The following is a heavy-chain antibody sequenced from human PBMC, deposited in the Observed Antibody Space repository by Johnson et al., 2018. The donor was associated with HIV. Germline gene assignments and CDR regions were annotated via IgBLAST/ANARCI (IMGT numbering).Heavy chain of an antibody. CDR2: IKSKTDGGTT. J-gene: IGHJ3*01. CDR1: GFTFSDHQ. Sequence: VQLVESGGGVVQPGGSLRLSCVASGFTFSDHQMDWVRQAPGKGLEWVGRIKSKTDGGTTDYAAPVKGRFTISRDDSINTLYLQMNSLKTEDTAVYYCSNYYGQPLWGRVTMVTVSS. V-gene: IGHV3-15*01. D-gene: IGHD3-10*01. CDR3: SNYYGQPL.